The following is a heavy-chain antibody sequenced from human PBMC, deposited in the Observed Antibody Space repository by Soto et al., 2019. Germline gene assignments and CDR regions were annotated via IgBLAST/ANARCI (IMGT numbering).Heavy chain of an antibody. CDR2: ISSSSSYT. J-gene: IGHJ6*02. CDR3: ARSPTYCSGGSCYHYGMDV. CDR1: GFTFSDYY. V-gene: IGHV3-11*06. D-gene: IGHD2-15*01. Sequence: PGGSLRLSCAASGFTFSDYYMSWIRQAPGKGLEWVSYISSSSSYTNYADSVKDRFTISRDNAKNSLYLQMNSLRAEDTAVYYCARSPTYCSGGSCYHYGMDVWGQGTTVTVSS.